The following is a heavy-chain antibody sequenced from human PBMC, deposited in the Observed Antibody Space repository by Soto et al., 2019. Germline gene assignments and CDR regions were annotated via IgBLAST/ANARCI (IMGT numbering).Heavy chain of an antibody. CDR3: AIHRATGSGGRST. CDR2: IYYSGST. Sequence: SETLSLTCTVSGGSISRGGNYWSWIRQHQGKGLEWIGYIYYSGSTYYNPSLKSRVTISVVTSKNQFSLKLSSVTAADTAVYYCAIHRATGSGGRSTSGQGPLVTVSS. D-gene: IGHD3-16*01. V-gene: IGHV4-31*03. J-gene: IGHJ5*02. CDR1: GGSISRGGNY.